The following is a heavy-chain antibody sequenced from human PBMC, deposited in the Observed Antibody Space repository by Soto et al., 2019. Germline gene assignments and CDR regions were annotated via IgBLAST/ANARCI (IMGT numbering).Heavy chain of an antibody. Sequence: PSETLSLTCTVSGGSISSGDYYWSWIRQPPGKGLGWIGYIYYSGSTYYNPSRKSRVTISVYASKNQFSLKLSSVTAAYPPVYYCARYGVVAATPLGFFDIWGQGTMVTVSS. D-gene: IGHD2-15*01. CDR2: IYYSGST. CDR3: ARYGVVAATPLGFFDI. J-gene: IGHJ3*02. V-gene: IGHV4-30-4*01. CDR1: GGSISSGDYY.